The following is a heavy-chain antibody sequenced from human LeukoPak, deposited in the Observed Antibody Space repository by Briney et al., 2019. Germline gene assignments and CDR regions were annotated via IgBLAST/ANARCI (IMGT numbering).Heavy chain of an antibody. V-gene: IGHV3-30*02. CDR1: AFTFSSYG. J-gene: IGHJ4*02. CDR3: AHPKGYSSSSFDY. CDR2: IRYDGNNK. Sequence: GGSLRLSCAASAFTFSSYGMHWVRQAPGKGLEWVAFIRYDGNNKYYADSVKGRFTISRDNSKNTLYLQMNSLRAEDTAVYYCAHPKGYSSSSFDYWGQGTLVTVSS. D-gene: IGHD6-6*01.